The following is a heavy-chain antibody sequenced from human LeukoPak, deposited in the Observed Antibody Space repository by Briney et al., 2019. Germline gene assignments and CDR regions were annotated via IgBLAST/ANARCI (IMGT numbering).Heavy chain of an antibody. CDR1: GASFSGYY. CDR2: INHSGST. V-gene: IGHV4-34*01. D-gene: IGHD4-17*01. Sequence: SETLSLTCAVYGASFSGYYWSWIRQPPGKGLEWIGEINHSGSTNYNPSLKSRVTISVDTSKNQFSLKLSSVTAADTAVYYCARRDDYGDSFDYWGQGTLVTVSS. CDR3: ARRDDYGDSFDY. J-gene: IGHJ4*02.